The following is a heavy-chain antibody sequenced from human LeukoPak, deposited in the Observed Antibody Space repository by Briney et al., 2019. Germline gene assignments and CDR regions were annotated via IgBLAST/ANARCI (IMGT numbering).Heavy chain of an antibody. CDR2: IYYSGST. CDR3: ARDRGGDFWSGYSHYLDY. V-gene: IGHV4-59*01. CDR1: GGSINNYY. J-gene: IGHJ4*02. Sequence: SETLSLTCTVSGGSINNYYWSWIRQPPGKGLEWIGYIYYSGSTNYNPSLKSRVTISVDTSKNQFSLKLSSVTAADTAVYYCARDRGGDFWSGYSHYLDYWGQGTLVTVSS. D-gene: IGHD3-3*01.